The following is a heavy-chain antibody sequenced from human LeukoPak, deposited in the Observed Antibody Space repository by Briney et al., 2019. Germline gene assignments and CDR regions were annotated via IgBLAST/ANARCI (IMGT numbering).Heavy chain of an antibody. CDR3: AKNLGLGELFDY. CDR2: IYSDNT. J-gene: IGHJ4*02. V-gene: IGHV3-66*03. CDR1: GFTVSSNS. D-gene: IGHD3-16*01. Sequence: PGGSLRLSCTVSGFTVSSNSMSWVRQAPGKVLEWVSFIYSDNTHYSDSVKGRFTISRDNSKNTLYLQMNSLRAEDTAVYYCAKNLGLGELFDYWGQGTLVTVSS.